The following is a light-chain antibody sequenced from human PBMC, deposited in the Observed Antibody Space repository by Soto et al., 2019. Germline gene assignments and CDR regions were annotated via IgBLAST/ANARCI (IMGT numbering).Light chain of an antibody. J-gene: IGKJ1*01. Sequence: DIQVTQSPSTLSASVGDRVTITCRTSQSISNWLAWYQQKPGKTPKLLIYDASSLESGVPSRFSGSGSGTEFTLTISSMQTPAFAHYYCQQYDSYRGTFGQGTKVDIK. CDR2: DAS. CDR1: QSISNW. V-gene: IGKV1-5*01. CDR3: QQYDSYRGT.